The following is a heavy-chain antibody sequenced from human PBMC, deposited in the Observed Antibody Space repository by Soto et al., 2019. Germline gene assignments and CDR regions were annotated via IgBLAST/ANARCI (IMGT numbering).Heavy chain of an antibody. D-gene: IGHD5-18*01. V-gene: IGHV3-23*01. CDR1: GFTFRNYA. CDR2: LIDSGGTT. Sequence: LRLSCAVSGFTFRNYAMSWIRQAPGKGLEWVSGLIDSGGTTSYADSVKGRFTLSRDNSKNTLYLQMDSLRADDTAVYHCARAPAYTYDSFDSWGQGTLVTVYS. J-gene: IGHJ4*02. CDR3: ARAPAYTYDSFDS.